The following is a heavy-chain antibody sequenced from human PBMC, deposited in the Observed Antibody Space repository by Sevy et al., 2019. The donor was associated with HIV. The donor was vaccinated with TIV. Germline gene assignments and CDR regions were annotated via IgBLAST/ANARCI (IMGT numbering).Heavy chain of an antibody. CDR2: ISSSSNFI. Sequence: GGSLRLSCAASGFTFSSYRINWVRQAPGKGLEWVSSISSSSNFIYYADSVKGRFTISRDNAKNSLYLQMHSLRAEDTAVYYCARGEYCSSTTCSYFDYWGQGTLVTVSS. D-gene: IGHD2-2*01. CDR3: ARGEYCSSTTCSYFDY. CDR1: GFTFSSYR. V-gene: IGHV3-21*01. J-gene: IGHJ4*02.